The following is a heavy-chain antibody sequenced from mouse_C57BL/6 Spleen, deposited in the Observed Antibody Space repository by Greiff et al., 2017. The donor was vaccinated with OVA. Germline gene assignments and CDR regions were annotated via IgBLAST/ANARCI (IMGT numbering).Heavy chain of an antibody. CDR3: ARDGYSSFDY. V-gene: IGHV1-22*01. D-gene: IGHD2-3*01. J-gene: IGHJ2*01. CDR2: INPNNGGT. CDR1: GYTFTDYN. Sequence: EVQLVESGPELVKPGASVKMSCKASGYTFTDYNMHWVKQSHGKSLEWIGYINPNNGGTSYNQKFKGKATLTVNKSSSTAYMELRSLTSEDSAVYYCARDGYSSFDYWGQGTTLTVSS.